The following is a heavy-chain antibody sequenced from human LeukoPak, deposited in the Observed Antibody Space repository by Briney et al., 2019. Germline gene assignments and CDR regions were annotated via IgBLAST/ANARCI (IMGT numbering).Heavy chain of an antibody. CDR3: ARVSRGQLIDAFDI. D-gene: IGHD6-13*01. Sequence: PGGSLRLSCAASGFTVNSNYMTSVRQAPGKGLEWVSVIYSGGNTYYADSVKGRFTISRHNSKNTLYLQMNSLRTEDTAVYYCARVSRGQLIDAFDIWGQGTMVTVSS. CDR2: IYSGGNT. V-gene: IGHV3-53*04. J-gene: IGHJ3*02. CDR1: GFTVNSNY.